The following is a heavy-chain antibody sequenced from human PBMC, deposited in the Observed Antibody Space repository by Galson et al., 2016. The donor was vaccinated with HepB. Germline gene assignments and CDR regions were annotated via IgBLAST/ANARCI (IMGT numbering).Heavy chain of an antibody. CDR2: INPKTGGT. CDR1: GYTFTGYY. D-gene: IGHD5-12*01. CDR3: ARAWDSGYDLGLDY. J-gene: IGHJ4*02. V-gene: IGHV1-2*02. Sequence: SCKASGYTFTGYYIYWVRQAAGQGLEWMGWINPKTGGTNYAQTFQGRATVTRDTSITTSYMELRRLRSDDTAIYFCARAWDSGYDLGLDYWGQGTLVTVAS.